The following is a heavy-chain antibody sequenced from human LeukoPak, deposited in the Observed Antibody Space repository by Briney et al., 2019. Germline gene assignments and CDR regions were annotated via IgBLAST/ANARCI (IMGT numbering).Heavy chain of an antibody. CDR3: AKTQGRTMVRGVMDY. CDR1: GFTFSSYG. CDR2: ISYDGSNK. D-gene: IGHD3-10*01. Sequence: GGSLRLSCAASGFTFSSYGMHWVRQAPGKGLEWVAVISYDGSNKYYADSVKGRFTISRDNSKNTLYLQMNSLRAEDTAVYYCAKTQGRTMVRGVMDYWGQGTLVTVSS. V-gene: IGHV3-30*18. J-gene: IGHJ4*02.